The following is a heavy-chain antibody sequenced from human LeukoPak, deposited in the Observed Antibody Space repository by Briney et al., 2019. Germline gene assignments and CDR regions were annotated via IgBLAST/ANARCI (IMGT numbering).Heavy chain of an antibody. CDR3: ARDLLRGKGAFDI. V-gene: IGHV3-11*05. CDR1: GFTFSDYY. Sequence: PGGSLRLSCAASGFTFSDYYMSWIRQAPGKGLEWVSYISSSSSYTNYADSVKGRFTISRDTAKNSLYLQMNSLRAEDTAVYYCARDLLRGKGAFDIWGQGTMVTVSS. D-gene: IGHD2/OR15-2a*01. CDR2: ISSSSSYT. J-gene: IGHJ3*02.